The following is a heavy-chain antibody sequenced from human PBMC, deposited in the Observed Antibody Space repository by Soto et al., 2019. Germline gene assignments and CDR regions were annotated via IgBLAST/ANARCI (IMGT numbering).Heavy chain of an antibody. Sequence: APVKPSWKASGVAYTCNYIHWVRQAPRQGLEWMGIINPSGGSTSYAQKFQGRVTMTRDTSTSTVYMEVSGLRSEDTAVYYCARDQEPSTLYYDYYYMDLWGKGNTVTVS. V-gene: IGHV1-46*03. CDR1: GVAYTCNY. J-gene: IGHJ6*03. CDR3: ARDQEPSTLYYDYYYMDL. CDR2: INPSGGST.